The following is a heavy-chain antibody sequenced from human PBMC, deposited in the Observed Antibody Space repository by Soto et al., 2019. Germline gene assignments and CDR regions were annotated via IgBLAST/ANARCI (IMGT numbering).Heavy chain of an antibody. CDR1: GFIFSSYG. Sequence: QVQLVESGGGVVQPGRSLRLSCAASGFIFSSYGMHWVRQAPGKGLEWVAVIWYDGRKKYYADSVKGRFTISIDNSKNTMYLQMNSLRAEDTAVYYCARDRDYFDTSGYYYYVDYWGQGTLVTVSS. V-gene: IGHV3-33*01. CDR2: IWYDGRKK. D-gene: IGHD3-22*01. J-gene: IGHJ4*02. CDR3: ARDRDYFDTSGYYYYVDY.